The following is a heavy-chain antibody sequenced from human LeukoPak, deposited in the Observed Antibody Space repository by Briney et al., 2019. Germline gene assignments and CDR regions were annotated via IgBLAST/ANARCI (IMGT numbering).Heavy chain of an antibody. CDR2: ISYDGSNK. CDR3: ASFPLWFGELFADY. Sequence: PGRSLRLSCAASGFTFGSYAMHWVRQAPGKGLEWVAVISYDGSNKYYADSVKGRFTISRDNSKNTLYLQMNSLRAEDTAVYYCASFPLWFGELFADYWGQGTLVTVSS. D-gene: IGHD3-10*01. CDR1: GFTFGSYA. J-gene: IGHJ4*02. V-gene: IGHV3-30-3*01.